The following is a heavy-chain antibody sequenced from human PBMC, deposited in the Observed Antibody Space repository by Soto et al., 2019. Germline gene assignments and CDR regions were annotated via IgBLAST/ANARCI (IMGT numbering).Heavy chain of an antibody. Sequence: GGSLRLSCTVSGFRFGDSAMSWFRQAPGKGLEWVGLIGNKASGESTEYADSVRGRFTISRENAKNSLYLQMNSLRADDTAVYYCARVPDGSSSYYYFDYWGQGTLVTVSS. CDR2: IGNKASGEST. CDR3: ARVPDGSSSYYYFDY. CDR1: GFRFGDSA. D-gene: IGHD3-22*01. J-gene: IGHJ4*02. V-gene: IGHV3-49*03.